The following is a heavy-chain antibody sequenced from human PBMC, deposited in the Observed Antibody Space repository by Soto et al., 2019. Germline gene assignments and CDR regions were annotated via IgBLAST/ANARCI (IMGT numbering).Heavy chain of an antibody. CDR2: ISAYNGNT. Sequence: ASVKVSCKASGYTFTSYGISWVRQAPGRGLEWMGWISAYNGNTNYAQKLQGRVTMTTDTSTSTAYMELRSLRSDDTAVYYCARVPYIRSWEVWHQKYFDYWGQGTLVTVSS. CDR3: ARVPYIRSWEVWHQKYFDY. CDR1: GYTFTSYG. D-gene: IGHD3-16*01. J-gene: IGHJ4*02. V-gene: IGHV1-18*04.